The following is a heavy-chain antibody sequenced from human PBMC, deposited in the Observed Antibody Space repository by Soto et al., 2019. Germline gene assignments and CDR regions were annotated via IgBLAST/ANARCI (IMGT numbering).Heavy chain of an antibody. CDR2: IWYDGSNK. CDR1: GFTFSSYG. D-gene: IGHD6-13*01. J-gene: IGHJ4*02. CDR3: ARASRQLVYFDY. V-gene: IGHV3-33*01. Sequence: QVQLVESRGGVVQPGRSLRLSCAASGFTFSSYGMHWVRQAPGKGLEWVAVIWYDGSNKYYADSVKGRFTISRDNSKNTLYLQMNSLRAEDTAVYYCARASRQLVYFDYWGQGTLVTVSS.